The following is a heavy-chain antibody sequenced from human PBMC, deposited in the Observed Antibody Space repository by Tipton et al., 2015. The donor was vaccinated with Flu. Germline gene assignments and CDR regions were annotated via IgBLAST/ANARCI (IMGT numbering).Heavy chain of an antibody. CDR2: VSRTGST. D-gene: IGHD4-11*01. J-gene: IGHJ5*02. CDR1: GDSISSDFY. V-gene: IGHV4-38-2*01. CDR3: ARRDYSNYVSDPKSWFVP. Sequence: LRLSCAVSGDSISSDFYWAWIRQFPGKGLEWIGTVSRTGSTIYNPSLKSRVTISIDTSKNQFSLNMRSVTAADMAVYYCARRDYSNYVSDPKSWFVPWGQGTLVAVSS.